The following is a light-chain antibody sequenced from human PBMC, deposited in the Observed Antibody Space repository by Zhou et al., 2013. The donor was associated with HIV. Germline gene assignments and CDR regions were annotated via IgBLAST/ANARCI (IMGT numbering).Light chain of an antibody. J-gene: IGKJ2*01. CDR2: DAS. V-gene: IGKV3-20*01. Sequence: EVLMTQSPVTLSVSPGARATLSCRASQSVSSYLAWYQQKPGQAPRLLIYDASNRATGIPARFSGSGSGTEFTLTISRLEPEDFAVYYCQHYGVSPYTFGPGTKLEI. CDR3: QHYGVSPYT. CDR1: QSVSSY.